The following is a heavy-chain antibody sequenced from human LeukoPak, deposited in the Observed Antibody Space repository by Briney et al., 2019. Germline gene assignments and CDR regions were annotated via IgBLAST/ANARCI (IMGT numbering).Heavy chain of an antibody. CDR1: GFTFSSYE. V-gene: IGHV3-48*03. CDR3: ARDGVRDGLYFDY. J-gene: IGHJ4*02. D-gene: IGHD5-24*01. CDR2: ISSSGSTI. Sequence: PGGSLRLSCAASGFTFSSYEMNWVRQAPGKGLEWVSYISSSGSTIYYADSVKGRFTISRDNAKNSLFLQMDSLGAEDTAVYYCARDGVRDGLYFDYWGQGSLVTVSS.